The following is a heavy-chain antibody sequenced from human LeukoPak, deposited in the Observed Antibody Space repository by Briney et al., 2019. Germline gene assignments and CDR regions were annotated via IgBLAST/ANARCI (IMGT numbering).Heavy chain of an antibody. V-gene: IGHV3-15*01. J-gene: IGHJ3*02. CDR1: GFTFSNAW. Sequence: GGSLRLSCAASGFTFSNAWMSWVRQAPGKGLEWVGRIKSKTDGGTTDYAAPVKGRFTISRDDSKNTLYLQLNSLKTEDTAVYYCTTGSYDILTGYYHDAFDIWGQGTMVTVSS. D-gene: IGHD3-9*01. CDR2: IKSKTDGGTT. CDR3: TTGSYDILTGYYHDAFDI.